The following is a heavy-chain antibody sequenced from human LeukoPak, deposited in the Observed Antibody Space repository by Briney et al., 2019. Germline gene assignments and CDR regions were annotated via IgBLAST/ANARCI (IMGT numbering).Heavy chain of an antibody. J-gene: IGHJ3*02. V-gene: IGHV3-66*01. CDR3: ARVWRWLGI. D-gene: IGHD6-19*01. Sequence: GALRLSCAASGFTVSSKYMSWVRQAPGKGLEWVSVIYSGGTTYYADSVKGRFTISRDNAKNSLYLQMNSLRAEDTAVYYCARVWRWLGIWGQGTMVTVSS. CDR1: GFTVSSKY. CDR2: IYSGGTT.